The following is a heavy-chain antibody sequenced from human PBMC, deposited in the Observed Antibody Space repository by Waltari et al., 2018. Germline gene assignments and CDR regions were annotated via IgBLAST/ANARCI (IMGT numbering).Heavy chain of an antibody. CDR2: INDSGRT. CDR3: ARVFGYYYYYMDV. Sequence: QVLLQKWGAGLLKPSETLSLTCDVSGGYFSGYHWTWIRQPPGNGLEWIGEINDSGRTTYNPSLESRVTVSIDTANNQFSLRVRSVTAADTAVYYCARVFGYYYYYMDVWGKGTTVTISS. CDR1: GGYFSGYH. D-gene: IGHD3-3*01. V-gene: IGHV4-34*02. J-gene: IGHJ6*03.